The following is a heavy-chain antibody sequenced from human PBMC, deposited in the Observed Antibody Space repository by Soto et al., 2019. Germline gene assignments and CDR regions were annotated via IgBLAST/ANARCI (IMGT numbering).Heavy chain of an antibody. J-gene: IGHJ4*02. CDR2: IYYSGST. Sequence: QLQLQESGPGLVKPSETLSLTCTVSGGSISGSSYYWGWIRQPPGKGLEWIGNIYYSGSTYYNPSLKSRVTISVDTSKNRFSLKLSSVTAADTAVYYCMLGSGWKDFAYWGQGTLVTVSS. CDR1: GGSISGSSYY. CDR3: MLGSGWKDFAY. V-gene: IGHV4-39*01. D-gene: IGHD3-22*01.